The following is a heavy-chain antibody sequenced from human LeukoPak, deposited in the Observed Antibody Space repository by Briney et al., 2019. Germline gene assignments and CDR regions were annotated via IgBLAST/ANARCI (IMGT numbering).Heavy chain of an antibody. Sequence: PGGSLRLSCAASGFTFSSYAMHWARQAPGKGLEWVAVISYDGSNKYYADSVKGRFTISRDNSKNTLYLQMNSLRAEDTAVYYCARAEIVVVISALDYWGQGTLVTVSS. V-gene: IGHV3-30*04. CDR1: GFTFSSYA. D-gene: IGHD3-22*01. CDR3: ARAEIVVVISALDY. J-gene: IGHJ4*02. CDR2: ISYDGSNK.